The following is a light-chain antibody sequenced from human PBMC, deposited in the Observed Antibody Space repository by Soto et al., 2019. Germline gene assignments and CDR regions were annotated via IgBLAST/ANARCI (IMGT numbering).Light chain of an antibody. CDR2: KAS. CDR3: QQYHSFSPYT. V-gene: IGKV1-5*03. J-gene: IGKJ2*01. Sequence: DIQMTQSPSTLSASVGDRVTITCRASQSISTWLAWYQQKPGKAPQLLIYKASSLQNGVPSRFSGSGSGTEFSLTISSLQPDDFATDYCQQYHSFSPYTFGQGTKLDIK. CDR1: QSISTW.